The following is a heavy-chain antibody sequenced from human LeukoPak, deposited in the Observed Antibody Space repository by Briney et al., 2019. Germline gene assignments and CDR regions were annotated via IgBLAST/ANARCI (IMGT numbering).Heavy chain of an antibody. V-gene: IGHV3-15*07. J-gene: IGHJ5*02. Sequence: GGSLRLSCATSGFTFSNAWMNWVRQAPGKGLEWVGRIRSNSDGGTIDYAAPVKGRFALSRDDSKNTLYLQMNSLQTEDTAVYYCATDFYDTTWGQGTLVTVSS. CDR3: ATDFYDTT. CDR1: GFTFSNAW. CDR2: IRSNSDGGTI. D-gene: IGHD3-22*01.